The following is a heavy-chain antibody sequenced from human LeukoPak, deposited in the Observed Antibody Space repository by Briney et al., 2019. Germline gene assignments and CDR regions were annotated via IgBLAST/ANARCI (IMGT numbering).Heavy chain of an antibody. CDR3: ARGASQFDF. J-gene: IGHJ4*02. CDR2: ISWNSGSI. Sequence: GGSLRLSCAASGITFDDYTMHSVPQTPRKSLEWVSGISWNSGSIGYADSVKGRFTISRDNAKNSLYLQMNSLRAEETALYYCARGASQFDFWGRGTVVTVSS. CDR1: GITFDDYT. V-gene: IGHV3-9*01.